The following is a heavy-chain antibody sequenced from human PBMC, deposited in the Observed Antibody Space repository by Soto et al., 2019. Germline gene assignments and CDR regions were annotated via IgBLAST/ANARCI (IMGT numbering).Heavy chain of an antibody. Sequence: ASEPLSATRTISGGSTSKSSYYSGWIRQPPGKGLEWIGSIYYSGSTYYNPSLKSRVTISVDTSKNQFSLKLSSVTAADTAVYYCARQDSAQYIWNYPVYYYYYIDFWCTGIIVSVSS. CDR1: GGSTSKSSYY. V-gene: IGHV4-39*01. CDR3: ARQDSAQYIWNYPVYYYYYIDF. CDR2: IYYSGST. D-gene: IGHD1-7*01. J-gene: IGHJ6*03.